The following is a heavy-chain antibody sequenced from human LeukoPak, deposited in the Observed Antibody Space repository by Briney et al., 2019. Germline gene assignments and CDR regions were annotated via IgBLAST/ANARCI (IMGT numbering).Heavy chain of an antibody. J-gene: IGHJ6*03. CDR3: ARHQWHYYYYMGV. CDR2: IYYSGDT. D-gene: IGHD6-19*01. Sequence: SETLSLTCTVSGGSISSSSYYWGWIRQPPGKGLEWIGSIYYSGDTYYNPSLKSRRVTISVDTSKSQFSLRLSSVTAADTAVYYCARHQWHYYYYMGVWGKGSTVTVSS. CDR1: GGSISSSSYY. V-gene: IGHV4-39*01.